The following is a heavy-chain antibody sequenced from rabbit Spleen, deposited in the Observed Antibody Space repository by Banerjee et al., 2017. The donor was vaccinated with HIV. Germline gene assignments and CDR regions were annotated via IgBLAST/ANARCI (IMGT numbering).Heavy chain of an antibody. CDR2: IDTGSSGFT. V-gene: IGHV1S40*01. CDR1: GVSFSDRDV. D-gene: IGHD1-1*01. CDR3: ARDLAAWNSGSYAFNL. Sequence: QSLEESGGGLVKPEGSLTLTCKASGVSFSDRDVMCWVRQAPGKGLEWIACIDTGSSGFTYFATWAKGRFTCSKTSSTTVTLQMTSLTGADTATYFCARDLAAWNSGSYAFNLWGQGTLVTVS. J-gene: IGHJ4*01.